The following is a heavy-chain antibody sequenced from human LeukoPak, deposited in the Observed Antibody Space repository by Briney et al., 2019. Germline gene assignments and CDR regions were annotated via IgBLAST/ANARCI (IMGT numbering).Heavy chain of an antibody. V-gene: IGHV3-21*01. CDR3: ASTRGYSYGYDY. CDR2: ISSSSSYI. J-gene: IGHJ4*02. Sequence: PGGSLRLSCAASGFTFSSYAMSWVRQAPGEGLEWVSSISSSSSYIYYADSVKGRFTISRDNAKNSLYLQMNSLRAEDTAVYYCASTRGYSYGYDYWGQGTLVTVSS. CDR1: GFTFSSYA. D-gene: IGHD5-18*01.